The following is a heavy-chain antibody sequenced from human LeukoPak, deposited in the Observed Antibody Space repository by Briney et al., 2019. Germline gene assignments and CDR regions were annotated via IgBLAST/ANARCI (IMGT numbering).Heavy chain of an antibody. V-gene: IGHV3-43*02. Sequence: GGSLGLSCTAPGFMFHDYAIRWVRQAPGKGLEWVSLISGDGGSTFYADSVKGRFTISRDNSKNSLYLQMNSLRSDDTALYYCARESESSGWYDYWGQGTLVTVSS. CDR3: ARESESSGWYDY. J-gene: IGHJ4*02. D-gene: IGHD6-19*01. CDR1: GFMFHDYA. CDR2: ISGDGGST.